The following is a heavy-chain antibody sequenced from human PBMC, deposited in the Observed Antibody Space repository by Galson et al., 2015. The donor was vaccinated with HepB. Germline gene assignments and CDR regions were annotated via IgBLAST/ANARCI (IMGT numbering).Heavy chain of an antibody. CDR3: ARGFPEYYDSSGYYPLLDY. CDR2: INPSGGST. D-gene: IGHD3-22*01. CDR1: GYTFTSYY. V-gene: IGHV1-46*04. Sequence: LVKVSCKASGYTFTSYYMHWVRQAPGQGLEWMGIINPSGGSTSYAQKLQGRVTMTRDTSTSTVYMELSSLRSEDTAVYYCARGFPEYYDSSGYYPLLDYWGQGTLVTVSS. J-gene: IGHJ4*02.